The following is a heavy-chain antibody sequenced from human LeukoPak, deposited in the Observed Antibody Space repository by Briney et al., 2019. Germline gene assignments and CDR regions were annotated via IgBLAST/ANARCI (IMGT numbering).Heavy chain of an antibody. Sequence: ASVKVSCKVSGYTLTELSMHWVRQAPGKGLEWMGGFDPEDGETIYAQKFQGRVTMTEDTSTDTAYMELSSLRSEDTAVYYCATSKLGIAQWDYWGQGTLVTVSS. CDR2: FDPEDGET. CDR3: ATSKLGIAQWDY. CDR1: GYTLTELS. J-gene: IGHJ4*02. V-gene: IGHV1-24*01. D-gene: IGHD6-13*01.